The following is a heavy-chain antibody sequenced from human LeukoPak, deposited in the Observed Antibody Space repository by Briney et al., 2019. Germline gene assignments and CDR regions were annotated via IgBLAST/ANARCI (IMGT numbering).Heavy chain of an antibody. Sequence: GGSLRLSCAASGFTFSSYAMSWVRQAPGKGLEWVSAISGSGGSTYYADSVKGRFTISRDNSKNTLYLQMNSLRAEDTAVYYCAILGEVVPAAMLDPWGQGTLVTVSS. V-gene: IGHV3-23*01. CDR1: GFTFSSYA. CDR2: ISGSGGST. J-gene: IGHJ5*02. CDR3: AILGEVVPAAMLDP. D-gene: IGHD2-2*01.